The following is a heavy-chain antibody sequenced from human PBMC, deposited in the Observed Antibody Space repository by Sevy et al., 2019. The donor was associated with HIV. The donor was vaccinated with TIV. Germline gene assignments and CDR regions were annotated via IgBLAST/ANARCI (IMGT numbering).Heavy chain of an antibody. CDR3: ARLGEGLTWTTNDAFDI. CDR2: IYYSGST. Sequence: SETLSLTCTVSGGSVSSGSYYWSWIRQPPGKGLEWIGYIYYSGSTNYNPSLKSRVTISVDTSKNQFSLKLSSVTAADTAVYYWARLGEGLTWTTNDAFDIWGQGTMVTVSS. D-gene: IGHD3-16*01. CDR1: GGSVSSGSYY. V-gene: IGHV4-61*01. J-gene: IGHJ3*02.